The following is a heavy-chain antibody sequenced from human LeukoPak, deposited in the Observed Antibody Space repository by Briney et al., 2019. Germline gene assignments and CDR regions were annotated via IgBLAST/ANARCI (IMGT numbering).Heavy chain of an antibody. CDR2: INPNSGGT. CDR3: ARAPTHSSGWYTY. D-gene: IGHD6-19*01. V-gene: IGHV1-2*04. CDR1: GYTFTGYY. J-gene: IGHJ4*02. Sequence: ASVKVSCKASGYTFTGYYMHWVRQAPGQGLEWMGWINPNSGGTNYAQKFQGWVTMTRDTSISTAYMELSRLRSDDTAVYYCARAPTHSSGWYTYWGQGTRVTVSS.